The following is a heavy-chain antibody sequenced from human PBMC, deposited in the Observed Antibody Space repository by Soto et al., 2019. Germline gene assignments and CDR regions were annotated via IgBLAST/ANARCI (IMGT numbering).Heavy chain of an antibody. CDR2: IYPGDSDT. CDR3: ARQGQTLDYSYYGMDG. Sequence: GESLKISCKGSGYSFTSYWIGWVRQMPGKGLEWMGIIYPGDSDTRYSPSFQGQVTISADKSISTAYLQWSSLKASDTAMYYCARQGQTLDYSYYGMDGWGDGTTVTVAS. V-gene: IGHV5-51*01. J-gene: IGHJ6*04. CDR1: GYSFTSYW.